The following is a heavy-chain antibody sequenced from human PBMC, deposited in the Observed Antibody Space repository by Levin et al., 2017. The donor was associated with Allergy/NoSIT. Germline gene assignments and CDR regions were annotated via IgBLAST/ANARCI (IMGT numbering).Heavy chain of an antibody. CDR1: GYTFTGYY. CDR2: INPNSGGT. D-gene: IGHD3-10*01. V-gene: IGHV1-2*02. J-gene: IGHJ6*03. Sequence: ASVKVSCKASGYTFTGYYMHWVRQAPGQGLEWMGWINPNSGGTNYAQKFQGRVTMTRDTSISTAYMELSRLRSDDTAVYYCARDPSFTMVRGVIIYYYYYMDVWGKGTTVTVSS. CDR3: ARDPSFTMVRGVIIYYYYYMDV.